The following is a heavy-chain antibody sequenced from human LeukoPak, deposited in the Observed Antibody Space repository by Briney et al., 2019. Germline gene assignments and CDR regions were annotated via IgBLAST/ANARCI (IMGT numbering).Heavy chain of an antibody. CDR2: ISGGGGGT. V-gene: IGHV3-23*01. Sequence: GGSLRLSCAASGFSFSTYAMHWIRQTPEKGLEWVSLISGGGGGTYYADSVKGRFVISRHDSKNMVYLQMSSLRAEDTAVYYCAKDHIRTQYNFFDPWGQGTLVIVSS. D-gene: IGHD2-2*01. J-gene: IGHJ5*02. CDR1: GFSFSTYA. CDR3: AKDHIRTQYNFFDP.